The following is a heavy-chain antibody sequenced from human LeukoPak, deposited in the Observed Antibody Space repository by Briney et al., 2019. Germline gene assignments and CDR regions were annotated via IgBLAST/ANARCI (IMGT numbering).Heavy chain of an antibody. J-gene: IGHJ3*02. CDR1: GFTFTSSA. CDR3: AAGDSSSWEKFAFDI. CDR2: IVVGSGNT. V-gene: IGHV1-58*02. D-gene: IGHD6-13*01. Sequence: GASVKVSCKASGFTFTSSAMQWVRQARGQRLEWIGWIVVGSGNTNYAQKFQERVTITRDMSTSTAYMELSSLRSEDTAVYYCAAGDSSSWEKFAFDIWGQGTMVTVSS.